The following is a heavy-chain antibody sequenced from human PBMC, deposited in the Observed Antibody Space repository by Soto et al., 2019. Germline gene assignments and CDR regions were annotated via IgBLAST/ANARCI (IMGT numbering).Heavy chain of an antibody. CDR1: GGSFSGYY. Sequence: PSETLSLTCAVYGGSFSGYYWSWIRQPPGKGLEWIGEINHSGSTNYNPSLKSRVTISVDTSKNQFSLKLSSVTAADTAVYYCARGITMIVEEQPKYGMDVWGQGTTVTVSS. J-gene: IGHJ6*02. CDR2: INHSGST. D-gene: IGHD3-22*01. CDR3: ARGITMIVEEQPKYGMDV. V-gene: IGHV4-34*01.